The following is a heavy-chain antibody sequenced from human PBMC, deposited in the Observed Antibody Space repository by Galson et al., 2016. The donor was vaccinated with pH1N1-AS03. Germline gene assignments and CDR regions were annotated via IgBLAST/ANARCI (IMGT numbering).Heavy chain of an antibody. CDR1: GGSISSHY. J-gene: IGHJ5*02. V-gene: IGHV4-59*11. CDR2: INYSGST. Sequence: LSLPCTVSGGSISSHYWNWIRQPPGKGLEWIGYINYSGSTNHNPSLKSRVTISVDTSKNQFSLKLSSVTAADTAVYYCARHDYGDYVGWFDPWGQGTLVTVSS. D-gene: IGHD4-17*01. CDR3: ARHDYGDYVGWFDP.